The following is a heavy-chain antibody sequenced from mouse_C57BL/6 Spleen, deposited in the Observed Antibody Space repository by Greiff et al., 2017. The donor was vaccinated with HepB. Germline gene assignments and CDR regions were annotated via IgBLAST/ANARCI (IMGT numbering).Heavy chain of an antibody. CDR1: GYTFTSYW. CDR2: IDPSDSYT. D-gene: IGHD2-5*01. Sequence: VQLQQSGAELVMPGASVKLSCKASGYTFTSYWMHWVKQRPGQGLEWIGEIDPSDSYTNYNQKFKGKSTVTVDKSSSTAYMQLSSLTSEDSAVYYCVSAYYSNRGAMDSWGQGTSVTVSS. CDR3: VSAYYSNRGAMDS. V-gene: IGHV1-69*01. J-gene: IGHJ4*01.